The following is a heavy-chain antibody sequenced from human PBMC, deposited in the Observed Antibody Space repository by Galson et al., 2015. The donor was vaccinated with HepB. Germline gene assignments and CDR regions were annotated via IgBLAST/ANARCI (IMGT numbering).Heavy chain of an antibody. V-gene: IGHV1-3*01. CDR1: GYTFTSYA. D-gene: IGHD4-17*01. CDR2: INAGNGNT. J-gene: IGHJ4*02. Sequence: SVKVSCKASGYTFTSYAMHWVRQAPGQRLEWMGWINAGNGNTKYSQKFQGRVTITRDTSASTAYIELSSLRSEDTAVYYCARAIATVTTPLDYWGQGTLVTVSS. CDR3: ARAIATVTTPLDY.